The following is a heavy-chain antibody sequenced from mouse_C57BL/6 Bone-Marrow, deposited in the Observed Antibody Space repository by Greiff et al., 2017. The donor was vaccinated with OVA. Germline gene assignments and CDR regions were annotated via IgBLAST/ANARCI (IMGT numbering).Heavy chain of an antibody. CDR1: GYTFTSYW. CDR2: IHPNSGST. V-gene: IGHV1-64*01. J-gene: IGHJ2*01. CDR3: ARKVTTAYFDY. D-gene: IGHD1-2*01. Sequence: QVQLQQSGAELVKPGASVKLSCKASGYTFTSYWMHWVKQRPGQGLEWIGMIHPNSGSTNYNEKFKSKATLTVDKSSSTAYMQLSSLTSEDSAVYYCARKVTTAYFDYWGQGTTLTVSS.